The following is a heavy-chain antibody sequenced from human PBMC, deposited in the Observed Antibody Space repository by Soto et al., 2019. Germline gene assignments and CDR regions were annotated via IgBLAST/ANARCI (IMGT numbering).Heavy chain of an antibody. J-gene: IGHJ5*02. CDR1: GFTFSSYG. Sequence: PGGSLRLSCAASGFTFSSYGMHWVRQAPGKGLEWVAVIWYDGSNKYYADSVKGRFTISRDNSKNTLYLQMNSLRAEDTAVYYCARVYYDSSGYPSPAFDPWGQGTLVTVSS. CDR2: IWYDGSNK. CDR3: ARVYYDSSGYPSPAFDP. V-gene: IGHV3-33*01. D-gene: IGHD3-22*01.